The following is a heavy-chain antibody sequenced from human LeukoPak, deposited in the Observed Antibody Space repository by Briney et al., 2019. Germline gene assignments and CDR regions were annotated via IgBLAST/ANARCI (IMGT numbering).Heavy chain of an antibody. Sequence: ASVKVSCKASGYTFTGYYMHWVRQAPGQGLEWMGWINPNSGGTNYAQKFQGRVTMTRDTSISTAYMELSRLRSDDTAVYYCARDETDYYGMDVWGQGTTVTVSS. CDR3: ARDETDYYGMDV. CDR2: INPNSGGT. J-gene: IGHJ6*02. CDR1: GYTFTGYY. V-gene: IGHV1-2*02.